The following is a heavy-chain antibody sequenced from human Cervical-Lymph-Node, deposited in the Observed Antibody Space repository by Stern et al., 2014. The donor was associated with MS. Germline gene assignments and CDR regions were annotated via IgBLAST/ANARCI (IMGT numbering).Heavy chain of an antibody. CDR1: GFTFSSAW. Sequence: EDPLVESGGGLVQPGGSLRLSCAASGFTFSSAWMYWVRQAPGKGLVCVSRINIDGSSTYYADSVKGRFNTSRDNAKSTLYLQMNSLRAEDTAVYYCTSGNYGMDVWGQGTTVTVSS. CDR3: TSGNYGMDV. J-gene: IGHJ6*02. CDR2: INIDGSST. V-gene: IGHV3-74*02. D-gene: IGHD1-26*01.